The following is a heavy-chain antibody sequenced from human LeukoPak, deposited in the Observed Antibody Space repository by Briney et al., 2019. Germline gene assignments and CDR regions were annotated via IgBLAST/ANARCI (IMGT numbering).Heavy chain of an antibody. Sequence: SETLSLTCTVSGGSISSYYWSWIWQPPGKGLEWIGYIYYSGNTNYNPSLKSRVTISVDTSKNQFSLKLSSVTAADTAVYYCAREGSSSDTHFDYWGQGTLVTVSS. CDR1: GGSISSYY. CDR2: IYYSGNT. CDR3: AREGSSSDTHFDY. D-gene: IGHD6-6*01. V-gene: IGHV4-59*01. J-gene: IGHJ4*02.